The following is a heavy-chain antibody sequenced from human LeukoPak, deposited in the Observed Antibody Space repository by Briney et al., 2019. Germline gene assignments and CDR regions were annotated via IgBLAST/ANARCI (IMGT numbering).Heavy chain of an antibody. CDR1: GGTVSIYA. J-gene: IGHJ3*02. V-gene: IGHV1-69*13. Sequence: SVKVSCKASGGTVSIYAISWVRQAPGQGLEWMGGIIPIFGTANYAQKFQGRVTITADESTSTAYMELSSLRSEDTAVYYCARALITMIYDAFDIWGQGTMVTVSS. CDR2: IIPIFGTA. CDR3: ARALITMIYDAFDI. D-gene: IGHD3-22*01.